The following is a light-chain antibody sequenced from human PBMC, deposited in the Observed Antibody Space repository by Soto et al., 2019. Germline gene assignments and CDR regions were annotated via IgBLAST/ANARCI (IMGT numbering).Light chain of an antibody. J-gene: IGKJ5*01. CDR2: EVS. V-gene: IGKV2D-29*02. CDR3: MQSTQLPPT. Sequence: DVVMTQTPLSLSVAPGQPASISCKSSQSLLHITGETFLFWYLQKPVQSPQLLIYEVSTRVSGVPDRFSGSGSGTDFTLEISRVETDYVGIYYCMQSTQLPPTFGQGTRLGIE. CDR1: QSLLHITGETF.